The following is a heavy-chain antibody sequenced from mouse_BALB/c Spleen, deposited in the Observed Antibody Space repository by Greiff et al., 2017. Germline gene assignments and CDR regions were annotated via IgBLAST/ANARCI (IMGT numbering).Heavy chain of an antibody. D-gene: IGHD2-4*01. J-gene: IGHJ4*01. CDR3: AREDYYDYGYAMDY. V-gene: IGHV5-6-5*01. CDR2: ISSGGST. CDR1: GFTFSSYA. Sequence: EVKLMESGGGLVKPGGSLKLSCAASGFTFSSYAMSWVRQTPEKRLEWVASISSGGSTYYPDSVKGRFTISRDNARNILYLQMSSLRSEDTAMYYCAREDYYDYGYAMDYWGQGTSVTVSS.